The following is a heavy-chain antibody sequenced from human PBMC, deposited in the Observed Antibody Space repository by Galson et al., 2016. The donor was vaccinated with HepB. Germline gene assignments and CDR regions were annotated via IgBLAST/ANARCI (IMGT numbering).Heavy chain of an antibody. CDR3: VREGGCDSGQSGGFDS. CDR2: IWSDGSG. Sequence: SLRLSCAASGLTFSTSYMHWVRQAPGKGLEWVAIIWSDGSGDYADSVRGRFTISRDSSKSTLYLQMNSLRVDDTAVYYCVREGGCDSGQSGGFDSWGQGTLVTVSS. J-gene: IGHJ5*01. D-gene: IGHD6-25*01. V-gene: IGHV3-33*01. CDR1: GLTFSTSY.